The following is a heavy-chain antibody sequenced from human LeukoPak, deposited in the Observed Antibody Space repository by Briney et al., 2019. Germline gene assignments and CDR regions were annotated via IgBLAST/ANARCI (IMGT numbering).Heavy chain of an antibody. J-gene: IGHJ4*02. D-gene: IGHD6-13*01. V-gene: IGHV3-23*01. CDR3: ARAGTSPFDY. CDR1: GFTFSSYA. Sequence: TGGSLRLSCAASGFTFSSYAMRWVRQAPGKGLEWVSAISGSGGSTYYADSVKGRFTISRDNSKNTLYLQMNSLRAEDTAVYYCARAGTSPFDYWGQGTLVTVSS. CDR2: ISGSGGST.